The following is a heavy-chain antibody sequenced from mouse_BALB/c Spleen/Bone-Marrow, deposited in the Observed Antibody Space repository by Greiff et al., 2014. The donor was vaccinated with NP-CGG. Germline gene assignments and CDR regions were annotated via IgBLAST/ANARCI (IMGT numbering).Heavy chain of an antibody. J-gene: IGHJ1*01. CDR3: ARDINSNLSWYSDV. V-gene: IGHV7-3*02. D-gene: IGHD2-5*01. Sequence: EVMLEESGGGLVQPGGSLRLSCATSGFTFTDYYMSWVRQPPGKALEWLGFIRHKPNGYTSEYSVSVKARFTISRDNSQSILYLQMNTLKTENSATYCCARDINSNLSWYSDVRGAGT. CDR1: GFTFTDYY. CDR2: IRHKPNGYTS.